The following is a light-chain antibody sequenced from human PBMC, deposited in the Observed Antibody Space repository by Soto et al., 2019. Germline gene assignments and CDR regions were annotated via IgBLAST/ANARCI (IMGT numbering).Light chain of an antibody. V-gene: IGLV1-47*01. Sequence: QSALTQPPSASGTPGQRVTISCSGSSSNIGSNYVYWYQQLPGTAPKLLIYRNNQRPSGVPDRFSGSKSGTSASLAISGLRSEDEADYYCAAWDDGLSGYVFGTGTKVTV. CDR3: AAWDDGLSGYV. CDR2: RNN. CDR1: SSNIGSNY. J-gene: IGLJ1*01.